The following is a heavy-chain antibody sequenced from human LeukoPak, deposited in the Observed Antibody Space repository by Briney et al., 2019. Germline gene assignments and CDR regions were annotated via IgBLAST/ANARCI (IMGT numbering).Heavy chain of an antibody. D-gene: IGHD2-21*01. J-gene: IGHJ4*02. V-gene: IGHV3-7*01. Sequence: GGSLRLSCAASGFTFSQYWMSWVRQAPGKGLEWVANIKQDGSEKYYVDSVKGRFTISRDNAKNSLYLQMNSLRAEDTAVYYCARDILDYWGQGTLVTVSS. CDR3: ARDILDY. CDR1: GFTFSQYW. CDR2: IKQDGSEK.